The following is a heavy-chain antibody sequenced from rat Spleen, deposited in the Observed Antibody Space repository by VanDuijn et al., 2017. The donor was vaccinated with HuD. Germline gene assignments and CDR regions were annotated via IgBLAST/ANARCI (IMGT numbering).Heavy chain of an antibody. D-gene: IGHD5-1*01. V-gene: IGHV5-25*01. CDR1: GFTFSNYG. CDR2: ITNTGRNT. Sequence: EVQLVESGGGLVQPGRSMRLSCAASGFTFSNYGMAWVRQAPKKGLEWVASITNTGRNTYYPDSVKGRFTISRDNAKSTLYLQMDSLRSEDTATYYCVRLLGAPDWYFDFWGPGTMVTVSS. J-gene: IGHJ1*01. CDR3: VRLLGAPDWYFDF.